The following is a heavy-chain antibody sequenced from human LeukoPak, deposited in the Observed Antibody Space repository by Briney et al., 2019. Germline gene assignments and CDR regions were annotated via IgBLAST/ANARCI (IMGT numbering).Heavy chain of an antibody. J-gene: IGHJ4*02. Sequence: GGSLRLSCAASGFTFSSYSMNWVRQVPGKGLEWVSSIGSSSSYIYYADSVKGRFTISRDNAKNSLHLQMNSLRAEDTAVYYCAASTKHTAMVDYWGQGTLVTVSS. D-gene: IGHD5-18*01. V-gene: IGHV3-21*01. CDR3: AASTKHTAMVDY. CDR1: GFTFSSYS. CDR2: IGSSSSYI.